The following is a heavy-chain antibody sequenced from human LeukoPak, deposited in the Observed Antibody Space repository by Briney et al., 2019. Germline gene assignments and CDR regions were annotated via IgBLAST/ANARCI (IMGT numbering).Heavy chain of an antibody. CDR1: GYTFTGYG. V-gene: IGHV1-18*01. J-gene: IGHJ4*02. D-gene: IGHD6-19*01. CDR3: ARDLLRDIAVAGLTDY. CDR2: ISAYNGNT. Sequence: ASVKVSCKASGYTFTGYGISWVRQAPGQGLEWMGWISAYNGNTNYAQKLQGRVTMTTDTSTSTAYMELRSLRSDDTAVYYCARDLLRDIAVAGLTDYWGQGTLVTVSS.